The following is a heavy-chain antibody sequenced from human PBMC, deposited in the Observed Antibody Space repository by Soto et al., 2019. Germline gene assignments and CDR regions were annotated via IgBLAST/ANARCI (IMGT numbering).Heavy chain of an antibody. Sequence: EVQLVESGGGLVQPGGSLELSCAASGFTLSDSSVNWVRQASGKGLEWVGRIASKTESEATVYAASVKGRITVARDDSKNTVFLQMGSLKTEDTAVYYCMSWDASSSAEQWGQGALVTVSS. V-gene: IGHV3-73*02. D-gene: IGHD6-6*01. J-gene: IGHJ4*02. CDR3: MSWDASSSAEQ. CDR2: IASKTESEAT. CDR1: GFTLSDSS.